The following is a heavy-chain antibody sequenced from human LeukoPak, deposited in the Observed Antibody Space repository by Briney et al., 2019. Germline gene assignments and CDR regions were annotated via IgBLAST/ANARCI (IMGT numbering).Heavy chain of an antibody. CDR1: GFTFSSYA. V-gene: IGHV3-23*01. D-gene: IGHD2-2*01. Sequence: GGSLRLSCAASGFTFSSYAMSCVRQAPGKGLEWVSSISASGGTTYYADSVKGRFTISRDNSKNTLYLQMLSLRPEDSAIYHCAKDPREYCSSISCPNWFDPWGQGTLVTVSS. CDR3: AKDPREYCSSISCPNWFDP. J-gene: IGHJ5*02. CDR2: ISASGGTT.